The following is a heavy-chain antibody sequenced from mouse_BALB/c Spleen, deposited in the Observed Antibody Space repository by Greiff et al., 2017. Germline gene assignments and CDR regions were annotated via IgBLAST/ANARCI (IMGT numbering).Heavy chain of an antibody. CDR1: GYTFTDYV. V-gene: IGHV1-77*01. CDR3: ARSAMITTGYYAMDY. J-gene: IGHJ4*01. Sequence: QVQLQQSGPELVKPGASVKMSCKASGYTFTDYVISWVKQRTGQGLEWIGEIYPGSGSTYYNEKFKGKATLTADKSSNTAYMQLSSLTSEDSAVYFCARSAMITTGYYAMDYWGQGTSVTVSS. D-gene: IGHD2-4*01. CDR2: IYPGSGST.